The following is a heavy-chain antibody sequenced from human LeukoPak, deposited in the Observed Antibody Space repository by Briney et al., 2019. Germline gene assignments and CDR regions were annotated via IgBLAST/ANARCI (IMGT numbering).Heavy chain of an antibody. V-gene: IGHV3-21*01. CDR3: ARGVTSSSSSTTGDY. J-gene: IGHJ4*02. Sequence: SGGSLRPSCAASGFTFSSYSMNWVRQAPGKGLEWVSSISSSSSYIYYADSVKGRFTISRDNAKNSLYLQMNSLRAEDTAVYYCARGVTSSSSSTTGDYWGQGTLVTVSS. CDR2: ISSSSSYI. D-gene: IGHD6-6*01. CDR1: GFTFSSYS.